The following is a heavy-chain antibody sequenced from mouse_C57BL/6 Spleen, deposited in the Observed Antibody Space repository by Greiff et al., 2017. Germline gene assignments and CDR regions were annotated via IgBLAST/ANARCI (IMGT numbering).Heavy chain of an antibody. Sequence: VQVVESGPELVKPGASVKISCKASGFAFSSSWMNWVKQRPGKGLEWIGRIYPGDGDTNYNGKFKGKATLTADKSSSTAYMQLSSLTSEDSAVYVCENDGYAFAYWGQGTLVTVSA. CDR2: IYPGDGDT. J-gene: IGHJ3*01. V-gene: IGHV1-82*01. CDR3: ENDGYAFAY. CDR1: GFAFSSSW. D-gene: IGHD2-3*01.